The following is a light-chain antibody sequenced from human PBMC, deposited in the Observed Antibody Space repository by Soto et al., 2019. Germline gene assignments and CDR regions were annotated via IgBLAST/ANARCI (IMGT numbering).Light chain of an antibody. V-gene: IGKV3-20*01. Sequence: EIVLTQSPGTLSLSPGERATLSCRASQSVSSSYLAWYQQKPGQAPRLLIYDTSSRATGIPDRFSGSGSGTDFTLAISRLVPEDFAVYYCQQSGSSPSFGQGTKVELK. CDR1: QSVSSSY. CDR3: QQSGSSPS. J-gene: IGKJ1*01. CDR2: DTS.